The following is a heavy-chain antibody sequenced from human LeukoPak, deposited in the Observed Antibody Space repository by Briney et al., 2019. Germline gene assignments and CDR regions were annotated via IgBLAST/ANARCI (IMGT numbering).Heavy chain of an antibody. CDR2: FDPEDGET. CDR1: GYTFTGYY. CDR3: ATNYPVPPRITMVRGVMTR. V-gene: IGHV1-24*01. Sequence: ASVKVSCKASGYTFTGYYVHWVRQAPGKGLEWMGGFDPEDGETIYAQKFQGRVTMTEDTSTDTAYMELSSLRSEDTAVYYCATNYPVPPRITMVRGVMTRWGQGTLVTVSS. J-gene: IGHJ4*02. D-gene: IGHD3-10*01.